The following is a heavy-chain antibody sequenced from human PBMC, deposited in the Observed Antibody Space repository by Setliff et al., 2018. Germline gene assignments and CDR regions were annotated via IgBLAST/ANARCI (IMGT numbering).Heavy chain of an antibody. CDR2: IKEDGSEK. CDR1: GFIFRNYW. V-gene: IGHV3-7*01. Sequence: GGSLRLSCVGSGFIFRNYWMSWVRQAPGKGLEWVANIKEDGSEKYYVDSVKGRFTISRDNAKNSLDLQMNSLRGEDTAVYYCVRDRWKVIVNRGDDAFDLWGQGAMVTVSS. CDR3: VRDRWKVIVNRGDDAFDL. J-gene: IGHJ3*01. D-gene: IGHD3-22*01.